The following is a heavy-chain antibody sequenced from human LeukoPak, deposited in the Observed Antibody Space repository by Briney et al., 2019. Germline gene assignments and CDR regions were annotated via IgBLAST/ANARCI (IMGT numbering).Heavy chain of an antibody. CDR1: GFTFSNTW. CDR2: IQSKTDGGTT. J-gene: IGHJ4*02. D-gene: IGHD3-10*01. Sequence: PGGSLRLSCAASGFTFSNTWMNWVRQAPGKGLEWVGRIQSKTDGGTTEYAAPVKGRFTISRDDSKTTLYLQMNSLKTEDTAVYYCATLTVREVINIWGQGTLVTVSS. V-gene: IGHV3-15*01. CDR3: ATLTVREVINI.